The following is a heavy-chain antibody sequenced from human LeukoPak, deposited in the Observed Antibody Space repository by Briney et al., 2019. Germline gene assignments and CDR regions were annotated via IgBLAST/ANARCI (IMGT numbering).Heavy chain of an antibody. J-gene: IGHJ4*02. V-gene: IGHV4-31*03. CDR1: RGSLSSGAYY. Sequence: SQTLSLTCTVSRGSLSSGAYYWSCIRQHPGKGLEWLGYIYHSGSTYSNPSPESRISISSDTSKNQFSLNLISVTAADAAFYYCAISSSSTRLDYWGQGTLVTVSS. CDR2: IYHSGST. CDR3: AISSSSTRLDY. D-gene: IGHD6-6*01.